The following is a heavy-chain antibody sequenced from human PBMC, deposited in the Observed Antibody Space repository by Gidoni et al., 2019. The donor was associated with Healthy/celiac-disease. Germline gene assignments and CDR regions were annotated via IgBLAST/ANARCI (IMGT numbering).Heavy chain of an antibody. Sequence: EVQLLESGGGLVQPGGSLRLSCAASGFTFSSYATRWVRQAPGEGLEWVSAISGSGGSTYYADSVKGRFTISRDNSKNTLYLQMNSLRAEDTAVYYCAKDLTSRVVVTALYWGQGTLVTVSS. CDR3: AKDLTSRVVVTALY. D-gene: IGHD2-21*02. CDR2: ISGSGGST. V-gene: IGHV3-23*01. J-gene: IGHJ4*02. CDR1: GFTFSSYA.